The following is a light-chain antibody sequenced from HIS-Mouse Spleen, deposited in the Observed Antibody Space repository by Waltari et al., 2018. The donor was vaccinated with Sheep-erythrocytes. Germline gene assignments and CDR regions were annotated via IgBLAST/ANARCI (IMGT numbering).Light chain of an antibody. J-gene: IGLJ3*02. CDR3: SSYAGSNHWV. CDR1: SSDVGGYNY. Sequence: QSALTQPPSASGSPGQSVTISCTGTSSDVGGYNYVSWYQQHPGKAPKLMIYEVSKRPAGVPARFSGSKSGNAASLTVSGLHAEDEADYYCSSYAGSNHWVFGGGTKLTVL. V-gene: IGLV2-8*01. CDR2: EVS.